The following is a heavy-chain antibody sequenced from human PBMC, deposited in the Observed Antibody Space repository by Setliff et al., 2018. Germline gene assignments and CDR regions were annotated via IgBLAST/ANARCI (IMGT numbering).Heavy chain of an antibody. CDR1: GGSFSTYY. Sequence: PSETLSLTCAVYGGSFSTYYWSWIRQPPGKGLEWLGEVSHSGSTNYNPSLKSRVTMSVDTSKNQFSLKLSSLTAADTALYFCARDNTILGATDYWGQGALVTVSS. D-gene: IGHD1-26*01. V-gene: IGHV4-34*01. CDR3: ARDNTILGATDY. J-gene: IGHJ4*02. CDR2: VSHSGST.